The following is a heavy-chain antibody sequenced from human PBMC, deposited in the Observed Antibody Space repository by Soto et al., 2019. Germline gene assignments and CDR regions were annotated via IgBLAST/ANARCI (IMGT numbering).Heavy chain of an antibody. D-gene: IGHD1-26*01. CDR1: GFTFSSFS. Sequence: GGSLRLSCAASGFTFSSFSFNWVRQAPVKGLEWVSYISSSGSDIFYADTVKGRFTISRDNAKNSLYLQMNSLRAEDTAVYYCARERREGHFDFWGQGRLVTVSS. J-gene: IGHJ4*02. V-gene: IGHV3-21*06. CDR2: ISSSGSDI. CDR3: ARERREGHFDF.